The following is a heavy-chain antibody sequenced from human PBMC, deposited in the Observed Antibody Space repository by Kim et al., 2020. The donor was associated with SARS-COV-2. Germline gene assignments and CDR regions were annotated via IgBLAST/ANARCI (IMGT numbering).Heavy chain of an antibody. CDR1: GFTFSSYA. V-gene: IGHV3-33*06. CDR3: AKKVVVGATIRGYFDY. J-gene: IGHJ4*02. Sequence: GGSLRLSCAASGFTFSSYAMHWVRQAPGKGLEWVAVIWYDGSNKYYADSVKGRFTISRDNSKNTLYLQMNSLRAEDTAVYYCAKKVVVGATIRGYFDYWGQGTLVTVSS. CDR2: IWYDGSNK. D-gene: IGHD1-26*01.